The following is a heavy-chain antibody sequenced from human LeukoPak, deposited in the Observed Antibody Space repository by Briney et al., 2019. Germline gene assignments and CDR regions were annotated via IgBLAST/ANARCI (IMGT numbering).Heavy chain of an antibody. Sequence: RPGGSLRLSCAASGFTFSNYGMHWVRQAPGKGLEWVAFLQFDGTHKYYADSVKGRFTISRDNSKKTLYLQMNSLRPEDTAVYYCAKDLALKGIYCSSTRCYAGNWFDPWGQGTLVTVSS. V-gene: IGHV3-30*02. CDR2: LQFDGTHK. CDR3: AKDLALKGIYCSSTRCYAGNWFDP. D-gene: IGHD2-2*01. CDR1: GFTFSNYG. J-gene: IGHJ5*02.